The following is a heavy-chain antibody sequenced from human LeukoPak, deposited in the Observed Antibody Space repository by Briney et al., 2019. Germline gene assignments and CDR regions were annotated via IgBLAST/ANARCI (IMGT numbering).Heavy chain of an antibody. Sequence: GGSLRLSCAASGFTVSSNHMSWVRQAPGKGLEWVSVIYSGGSTYYADSVKGRFTISRDNSKNTLCLQMNSLRAEDTAVYYCARDYCSGGNCYSGYFDFWGQGTLVTVSS. V-gene: IGHV3-53*01. CDR1: GFTVSSNH. J-gene: IGHJ4*02. CDR2: IYSGGST. CDR3: ARDYCSGGNCYSGYFDF. D-gene: IGHD2-15*01.